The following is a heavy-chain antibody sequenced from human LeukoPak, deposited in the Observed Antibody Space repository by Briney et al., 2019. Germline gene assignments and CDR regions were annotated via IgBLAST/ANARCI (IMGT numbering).Heavy chain of an antibody. CDR3: ARVSGWYGMDV. CDR2: ISSSGSTI. V-gene: IGHV3-48*03. D-gene: IGHD6-19*01. J-gene: IGHJ6*02. Sequence: GGSLRLSCAASGFTFSSYEMNWVRQAPGKGLEWVSYISSSGSTIYYADSVKGRFTISRDNAKNSLYLQMYSLRAEDTAVYYCARVSGWYGMDVWGQGTTVTVSS. CDR1: GFTFSSYE.